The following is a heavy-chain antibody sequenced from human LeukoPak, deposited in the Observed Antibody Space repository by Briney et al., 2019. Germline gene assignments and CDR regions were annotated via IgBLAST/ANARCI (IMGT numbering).Heavy chain of an antibody. J-gene: IGHJ4*02. D-gene: IGHD3-3*01. V-gene: IGHV1-8*03. CDR2: MNPNSGNT. Sequence: ASVKVSCKASGYTFTSYDINWVRQATGQGLECMGWMNPNSGNTGYAQKFQGGVTITRNTSISTAYMELSSLRSEDTAVYYCARVLWSGYYVIDYWGQGTLVTVSS. CDR1: GYTFTSYD. CDR3: ARVLWSGYYVIDY.